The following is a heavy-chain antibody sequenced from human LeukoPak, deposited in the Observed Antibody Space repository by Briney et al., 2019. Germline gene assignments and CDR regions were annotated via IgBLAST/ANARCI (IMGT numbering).Heavy chain of an antibody. CDR1: GYTFTSYD. V-gene: IGHV1-8*03. CDR2: MNPNSGNT. D-gene: IGHD3-16*01. Sequence: GASVKVSRKASGYTFTSYDSNWVRQATGQGLEWMGWMNPNSGNTGYAQKFQGRVTITRNTSISTAYMELSSLRSEDTAGYYCARAWGNYYYYYMAVWGKGTTVTVSS. J-gene: IGHJ6*03. CDR3: ARAWGNYYYYYMAV.